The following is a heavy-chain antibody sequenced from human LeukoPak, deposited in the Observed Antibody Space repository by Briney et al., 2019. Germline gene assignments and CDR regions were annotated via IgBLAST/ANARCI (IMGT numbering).Heavy chain of an antibody. J-gene: IGHJ4*02. V-gene: IGHV1-18*01. CDR3: ARDLKRGYSSGRYSWGTGSSNDY. Sequence: ASVKVSCKASGYTFTSYGISWVRQAPGQGLEWMGWISGYNGNTNYAQQKLQGRVTMTTDTSTSTAYMELRSLRSDDTAVYYCARDLKRGYSSGRYSWGTGSSNDYWGQGALVTVSS. D-gene: IGHD6-19*01. CDR2: ISGYNGNT. CDR1: GYTFTSYG.